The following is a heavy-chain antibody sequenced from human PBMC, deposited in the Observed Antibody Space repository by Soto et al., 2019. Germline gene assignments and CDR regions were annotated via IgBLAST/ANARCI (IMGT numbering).Heavy chain of an antibody. V-gene: IGHV1-18*01. CDR3: ARGRYGDY. J-gene: IGHJ4*02. D-gene: IGHD1-1*01. CDR1: GYTFTSYG. CDR2: ISARNGDT. Sequence: QVHLVQSGAEVKKPGASVKVSCKGSGYTFTSYGITWVRQAPGQGLEWMGWISARNGDTDYAQKLQGRVTVTRDTSTSTAYMELRSLRSDDTAVYYWARGRYGDYWGQGALVTVSS.